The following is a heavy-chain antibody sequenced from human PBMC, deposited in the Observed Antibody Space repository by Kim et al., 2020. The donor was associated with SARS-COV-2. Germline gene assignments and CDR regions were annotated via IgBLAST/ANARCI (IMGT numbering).Heavy chain of an antibody. V-gene: IGHV3-23*01. J-gene: IGHJ5*02. Sequence: VKGRFTISRDNSKNTVFLQMNNLRAEDTAIYYCAKPAPGGPTAWENWYDPWGQGTLVTVSS. D-gene: IGHD1-26*01. CDR3: AKPAPGGPTAWENWYDP.